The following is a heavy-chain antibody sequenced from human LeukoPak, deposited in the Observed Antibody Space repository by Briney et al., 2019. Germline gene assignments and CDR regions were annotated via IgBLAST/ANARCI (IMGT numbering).Heavy chain of an antibody. CDR1: GFTFSSYS. J-gene: IGHJ4*02. CDR3: ASGWDGSSWLPHPPN. Sequence: PGGSLRLSCAASGFTFSSYSMNWVRQAPGKGLEWVSSISSSSSYIYYADSVKGRFTISRDNAKNSLYLQMNSLRAEDTAVYYCASGWDGSSWLPHPPNWGQGTLVTVSS. V-gene: IGHV3-21*01. D-gene: IGHD6-13*01. CDR2: ISSSSSYI.